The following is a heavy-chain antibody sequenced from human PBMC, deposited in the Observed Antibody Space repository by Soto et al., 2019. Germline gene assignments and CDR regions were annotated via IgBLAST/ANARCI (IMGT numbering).Heavy chain of an antibody. V-gene: IGHV3-30*18. CDR1: GFTFSSYG. CDR2: ISYDGSNK. CDR3: AKDRLKVELGGYMDV. D-gene: IGHD3-16*01. J-gene: IGHJ6*03. Sequence: GGSLRLSCAASGFTFSSYGMHWVRQAPGKGLEWVAVISYDGSNKYYADSVKGRFTISRDNSKNTLYLQMNSLRAEDTAVYYCAKDRLKVELGGYMDVWGKGTTVTVSS.